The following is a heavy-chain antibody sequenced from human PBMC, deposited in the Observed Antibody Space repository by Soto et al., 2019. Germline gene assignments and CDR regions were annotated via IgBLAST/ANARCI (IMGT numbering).Heavy chain of an antibody. D-gene: IGHD2-8*01. CDR2: IYYSGST. J-gene: IGHJ6*02. V-gene: IGHV4-59*01. CDR3: AREGRVVGVREYYGMDV. Sequence: QVQLQESGPGLVKPSETLSLTCTVSGGSISSYYWSWIRQPPGKGLEWIGYIYYSGSTNYNPSLKSRVTISVDTSKNQFSLKLSSVTAADTAVYYCAREGRVVGVREYYGMDVWGQGTTVTVSS. CDR1: GGSISSYY.